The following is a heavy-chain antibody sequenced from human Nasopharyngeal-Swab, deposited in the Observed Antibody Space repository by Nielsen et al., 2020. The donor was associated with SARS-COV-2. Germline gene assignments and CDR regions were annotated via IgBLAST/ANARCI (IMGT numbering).Heavy chain of an antibody. V-gene: IGHV3-30*03. Sequence: GESLKISCAASGFTFNINGMHWVRQAPGKGLEWVAVTSYDGSNKYYADSVKGRFTISRDNAKNSLYLQMNSLRAEDTAVYYCARRELVYGSYYYYGMDVWGQGTTVTVSS. CDR2: TSYDGSNK. J-gene: IGHJ6*02. CDR3: ARRELVYGSYYYYGMDV. D-gene: IGHD1-26*01. CDR1: GFTFNING.